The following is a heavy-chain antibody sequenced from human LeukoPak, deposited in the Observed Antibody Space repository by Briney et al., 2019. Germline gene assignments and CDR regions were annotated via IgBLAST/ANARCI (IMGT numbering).Heavy chain of an antibody. J-gene: IGHJ4*02. D-gene: IGHD3-22*01. CDR1: GGSFSGYY. Sequence: SETLSLTCAVYGGSFSGYYWSWIRQPPGKGLEWIGEINHSGSTNYNPSLKSRVTISVDTSKNQFSLKLSSVTAADTAVYYCARSTYYYDSSGYYYFDYWGQGTLVTVSS. CDR3: ARSTYYYDSSGYYYFDY. V-gene: IGHV4-34*01. CDR2: INHSGST.